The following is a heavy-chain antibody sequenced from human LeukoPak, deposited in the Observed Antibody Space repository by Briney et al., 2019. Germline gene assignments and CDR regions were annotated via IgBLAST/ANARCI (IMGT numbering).Heavy chain of an antibody. CDR1: GGSIRSSSYY. CDR3: ARLTRSYFDY. CDR2: IYYTGST. V-gene: IGHV4-39*01. Sequence: SETLSLTCTVSGGSIRSSSYYWGWIRQPPERALEWIGTIYYTGSTYYNPSLKSRVTISVDTSKNQFSLKLTSVTAADTAVYYCARLTRSYFDYWGQGTLVTVSS. J-gene: IGHJ4*02.